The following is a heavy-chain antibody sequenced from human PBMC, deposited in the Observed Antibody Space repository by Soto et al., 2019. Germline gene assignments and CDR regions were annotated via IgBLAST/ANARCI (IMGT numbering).Heavy chain of an antibody. Sequence: QLQLQESGSGLVKPSQTLSLTCAVSGASISSGGHSWRWIRQPPGKRLDWIGYIYHSGRTYYNPSLRRRVTISVDRSKNQFSLKLRSVTAADAAGYFCARGDVYSNYNDGYFDFWGRGSLVTISS. V-gene: IGHV4-30-2*01. J-gene: IGHJ2*01. CDR2: IYHSGRT. D-gene: IGHD4-4*01. CDR3: ARGDVYSNYNDGYFDF. CDR1: GASISSGGHS.